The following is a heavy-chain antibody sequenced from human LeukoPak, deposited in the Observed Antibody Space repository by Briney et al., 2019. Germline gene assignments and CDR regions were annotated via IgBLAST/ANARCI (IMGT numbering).Heavy chain of an antibody. V-gene: IGHV4-34*01. CDR1: GGSFSGYY. Sequence: SETLSLTCAVYGGSFSGYYWSWIRQPPGKGLEWIGEINQSGSTNYIPSLKSRVTISVDTSENQFSLKLSSVTAADTAVYYCARGVGVYSNYPTYYYYYYMDVWGKGTTVTVSS. CDR3: ARGVGVYSNYPTYYYYYYMDV. D-gene: IGHD4-11*01. J-gene: IGHJ6*03. CDR2: INQSGST.